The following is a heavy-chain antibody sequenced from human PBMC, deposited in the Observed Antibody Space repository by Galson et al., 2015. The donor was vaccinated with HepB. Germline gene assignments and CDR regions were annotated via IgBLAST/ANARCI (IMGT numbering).Heavy chain of an antibody. CDR3: TTTKVSGSYSTY. J-gene: IGHJ4*02. CDR2: IKTKIEDATT. Sequence: LRLSCAASGFTFSNAWMSWVRQAPVKGLEWVGRIKTKIEDATTDYAAPVKGRFIISRDDAKTTLYLQMNSLKIEDTAVYYCTTTKVSGSYSTYWGQGTLVTVSS. CDR1: GFTFSNAW. D-gene: IGHD3-10*01. V-gene: IGHV3-15*01.